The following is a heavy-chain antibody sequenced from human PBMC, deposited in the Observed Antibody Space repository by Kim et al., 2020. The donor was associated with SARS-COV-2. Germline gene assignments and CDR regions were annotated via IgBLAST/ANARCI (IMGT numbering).Heavy chain of an antibody. D-gene: IGHD6-19*01. CDR3: ARLHSSAWYELDY. Sequence: YTPSLRSTATIYVDTSKNQLSLNLISVTAADTAVYYCARLHSSAWYELDYWGQGALVTVSS. V-gene: IGHV4-39*01. J-gene: IGHJ4*02.